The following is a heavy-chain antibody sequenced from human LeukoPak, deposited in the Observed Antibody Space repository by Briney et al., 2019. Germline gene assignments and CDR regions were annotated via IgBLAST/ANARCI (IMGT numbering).Heavy chain of an antibody. J-gene: IGHJ5*02. CDR1: GGSFSGYY. Sequence: SETLSLTCAVYGGSFSGYYWSWIRQPPGKGLEWIGEINHSGSTNYNPSLKSRVTISVDTSKNQFSLKLSSVTAADTAVYYCARGSRGDKQHHGRCWFDPWGQGTLVTVSS. D-gene: IGHD6-13*01. CDR2: INHSGST. CDR3: ARGSRGDKQHHGRCWFDP. V-gene: IGHV4-34*01.